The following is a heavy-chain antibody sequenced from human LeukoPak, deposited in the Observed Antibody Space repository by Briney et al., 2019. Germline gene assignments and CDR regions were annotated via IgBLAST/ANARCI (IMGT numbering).Heavy chain of an antibody. CDR3: ATDCLGSYYNGWDDY. J-gene: IGHJ4*02. CDR2: ISGSGGST. Sequence: PGGSLRLSCAASGFTFSSYAMSWVRQAPGKGLEWVSGISGSGGSTYYTDSVKGRFTISRDNSKNTLYLQMNSLRAEDTAVYYCATDCLGSYYNGWDDYWGQGTLVTVSS. V-gene: IGHV3-23*01. D-gene: IGHD3-10*01. CDR1: GFTFSSYA.